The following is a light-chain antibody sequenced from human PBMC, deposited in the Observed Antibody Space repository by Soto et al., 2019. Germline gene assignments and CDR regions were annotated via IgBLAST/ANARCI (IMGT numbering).Light chain of an antibody. Sequence: QSALTQPRSVSGSPGQSVTISCTGTASDVGAYNYVSWYQQHPGKAPKVMIYDVKKRPSGVPDRFSGSKFANTASLTISGLQAEDEADYYCCSYEDTYTWLFGGGTKVTVL. CDR3: CSYEDTYTWL. CDR2: DVK. V-gene: IGLV2-11*01. CDR1: ASDVGAYNY. J-gene: IGLJ2*01.